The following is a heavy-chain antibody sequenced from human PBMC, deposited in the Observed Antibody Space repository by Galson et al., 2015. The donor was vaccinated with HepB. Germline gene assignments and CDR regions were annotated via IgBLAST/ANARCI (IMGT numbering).Heavy chain of an antibody. CDR1: GFTFSDYY. V-gene: IGHV3-11*01. J-gene: IGHJ5*02. CDR2: ISSSGSTI. D-gene: IGHD2-21*02. CDR3: ARVLGFCGADCFPRFDP. Sequence: SLRLSCAASGFTFSDYYMSWIRQAPGKGLEWVSYISSSGSTIYYADSVKGRFTISRDNAKNSLYLQMNSLRAEDTAVYYCARVLGFCGADCFPRFDPWGQGTLVTVSS.